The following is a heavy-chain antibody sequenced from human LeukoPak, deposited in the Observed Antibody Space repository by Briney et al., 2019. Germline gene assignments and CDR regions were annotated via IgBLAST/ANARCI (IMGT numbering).Heavy chain of an antibody. CDR3: ARDGKATNDY. D-gene: IGHD5-24*01. V-gene: IGHV3-30*03. Sequence: GGSLGLSCAASGFTFSSYGIHWVRQAPGKGLEWVAVISYDGSNKYYADSVKGRFTISRDNSRNTLYLHMNSLRAEDTAVYYCARDGKATNDYWGQGTLVTVSS. CDR1: GFTFSSYG. J-gene: IGHJ4*02. CDR2: ISYDGSNK.